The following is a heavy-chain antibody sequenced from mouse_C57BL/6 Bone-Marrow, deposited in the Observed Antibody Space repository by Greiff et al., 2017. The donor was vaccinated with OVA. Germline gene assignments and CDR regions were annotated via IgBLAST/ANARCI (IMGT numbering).Heavy chain of an antibody. CDR1: GYTFTSYW. J-gene: IGHJ1*03. CDR2: INPSNGGT. Sequence: VQLQQPGTELVKPGASVKLSCKASGYTFTSYWMHWVKQRPGQGLEWIGNINPSNGGTNYNEKFKSKATLTVDKSSSTAYMQLSSLTSEDSAVYYCARSLNYYGSSYEYFDVWGTGTTVTVSS. V-gene: IGHV1-53*01. D-gene: IGHD1-1*01. CDR3: ARSLNYYGSSYEYFDV.